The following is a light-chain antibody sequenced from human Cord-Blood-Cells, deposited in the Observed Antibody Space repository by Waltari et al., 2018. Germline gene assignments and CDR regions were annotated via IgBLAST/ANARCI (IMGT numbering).Light chain of an antibody. CDR3: SSYAGSNNYVV. Sequence: QPALTQPPSASGSPGPSVTISSTGTSSDDRGYNYVSWYQQHPGKAPKLMIYEVSKRPSGVPDRFSGSKSGNTASLTVSGLQAEDEADYYCSSYAGSNNYVVFGGGTKLTVL. V-gene: IGLV2-8*01. CDR2: EVS. J-gene: IGLJ2*01. CDR1: SSDDRGYNY.